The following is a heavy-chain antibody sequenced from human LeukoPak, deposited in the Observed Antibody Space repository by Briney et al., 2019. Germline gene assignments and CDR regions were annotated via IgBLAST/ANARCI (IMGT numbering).Heavy chain of an antibody. J-gene: IGHJ4*02. V-gene: IGHV1-18*01. CDR1: GYTFTSYG. CDR2: ISAYNGNT. Sequence: ASVKVSCKASGYTFTSYGISWVRQAPGQGLEWMGWISAYNGNTNYAQKLQGRVTMTTDTSTSTAYMELRSLRSDDTAVYYCARVVSKFLLRFLEWLPYYFDYWGQGTLVIVSS. D-gene: IGHD3-3*01. CDR3: ARVVSKFLLRFLEWLPYYFDY.